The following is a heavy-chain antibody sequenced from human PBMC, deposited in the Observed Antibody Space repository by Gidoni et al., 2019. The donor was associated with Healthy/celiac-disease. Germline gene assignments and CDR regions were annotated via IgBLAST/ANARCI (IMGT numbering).Heavy chain of an antibody. CDR3: ARDHPPYYYGSGKFYYYYYYMDV. Sequence: EVQLVESGGGLVKPGGSLRLSCAASGFTFSSYSMNWVRQAPGKGLEWVSSISSSSSYIYYADSVKGRFTISRDNAKNSLYLQMNSLRAEDTAVYYCARDHPPYYYGSGKFYYYYYYMDVWGKGTTVTVSS. V-gene: IGHV3-21*01. D-gene: IGHD3-10*01. CDR2: ISSSSSYI. CDR1: GFTFSSYS. J-gene: IGHJ6*03.